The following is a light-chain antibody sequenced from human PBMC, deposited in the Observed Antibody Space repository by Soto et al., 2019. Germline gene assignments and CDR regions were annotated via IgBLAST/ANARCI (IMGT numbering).Light chain of an antibody. J-gene: IGKJ4*01. CDR1: QSVSSY. CDR3: QQRSNWPLT. CDR2: DAS. Sequence: EIVLTQSPATLSLSPGERATLSCRASQSVSSYLAWYQQKPGQAPRLLIYDASNRATGIPARFSGSGSGTDFTLTIGSLEPEEFAVYYCQQRSNWPLTFCGGTKVDIK. V-gene: IGKV3-11*01.